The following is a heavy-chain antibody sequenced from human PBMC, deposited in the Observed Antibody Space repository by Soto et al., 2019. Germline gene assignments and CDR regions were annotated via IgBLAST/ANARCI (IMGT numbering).Heavy chain of an antibody. CDR3: TKLQEASGFVTSYTQY. CDR1: GFTFNSYA. Sequence: PGVSLRLSCAASGFTFNSYAMNWVRQAPGKGLEWVSSISGGGGGTYYADSVKGRFTVSRDNSKSTLYLQMNTLRAEDTALYYCTKLQEASGFVTSYTQYWGRGTLVTVSS. V-gene: IGHV3-23*01. J-gene: IGHJ4*02. D-gene: IGHD1-26*01. CDR2: ISGGGGGT.